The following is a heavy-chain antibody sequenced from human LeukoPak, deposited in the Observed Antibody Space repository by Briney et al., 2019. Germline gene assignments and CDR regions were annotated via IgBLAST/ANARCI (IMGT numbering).Heavy chain of an antibody. CDR2: IYYSGST. Sequence: SETLSLTCTVSGGSISSSSYYWGWIRQPPGKGLEWIGSIYYSGSTYYNPSLKSRVTISVDTSKNQFSLKLSSVNAADTAVYYCARGSPDYYGSGSYYKVGYYYYMDVWGKGTTVTVSS. V-gene: IGHV4-39*07. CDR3: ARGSPDYYGSGSYYKVGYYYYMDV. CDR1: GGSISSSSYY. D-gene: IGHD3-10*01. J-gene: IGHJ6*03.